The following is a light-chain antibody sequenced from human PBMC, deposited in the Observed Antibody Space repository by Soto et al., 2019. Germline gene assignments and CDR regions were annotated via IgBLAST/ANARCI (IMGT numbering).Light chain of an antibody. J-gene: IGLJ1*01. Sequence: ALTQPASVSGSPGQSITISCTGTSSDVGGYNFVSWYQQHPGKAPKLMISEVSNRPSGVSNRFSGSKSGNTASLTISGLQTEDEADYYCSSYTITTALVFGSGTKVTVL. V-gene: IGLV2-14*01. CDR2: EVS. CDR1: SSDVGGYNF. CDR3: SSYTITTALV.